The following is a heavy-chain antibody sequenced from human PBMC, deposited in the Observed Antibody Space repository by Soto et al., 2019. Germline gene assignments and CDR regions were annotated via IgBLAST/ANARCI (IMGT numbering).Heavy chain of an antibody. CDR1: GFTFSSYA. CDR2: ISGSGGST. Sequence: EVQLLESGGGLVQPGGSLRLSCAASGFTFSSYAMSWVRQAPGKGLEWVSAISGSGGSTYYADSVKGRFTISRDNSKNTLYLQMNSLRAEDTAVYYCAKVLTYDFWSGAITTMDVWGKGTTVTVSS. J-gene: IGHJ6*04. D-gene: IGHD3-3*01. V-gene: IGHV3-23*01. CDR3: AKVLTYDFWSGAITTMDV.